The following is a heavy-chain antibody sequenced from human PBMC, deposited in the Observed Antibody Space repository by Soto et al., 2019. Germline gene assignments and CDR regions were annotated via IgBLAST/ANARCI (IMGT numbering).Heavy chain of an antibody. J-gene: IGHJ3*02. V-gene: IGHV4-39*01. D-gene: IGHD4-17*01. Sequence: PSETLSLTCTVSGGSITKTNYYWGWIRQPPGKGLEWIGSIYYYETTYYNPSLKSRVTISVDTSKNQFSLKLSSVTAADTAVYYCISRTVTTFNAFDIWGQGTMVTVSS. CDR1: GGSITKTNYY. CDR2: IYYYETT. CDR3: ISRTVTTFNAFDI.